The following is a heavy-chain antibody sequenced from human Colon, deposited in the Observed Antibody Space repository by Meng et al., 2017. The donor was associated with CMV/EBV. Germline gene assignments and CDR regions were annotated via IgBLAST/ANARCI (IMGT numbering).Heavy chain of an antibody. CDR3: ARGLGHASNNSHDS. Sequence: LRLSCTVSGDSINSGAYYWTWIRQHPGKGLEWIGSTYYSGYTHHNPSLKSRITISIDTSKNQFSLNLRTVTPADTAMYFCARGLGHASNNSHDSWGPGTLVTVSS. V-gene: IGHV4-31*03. J-gene: IGHJ4*02. CDR1: GDSINSGAYY. D-gene: IGHD1-1*01. CDR2: TYYSGYT.